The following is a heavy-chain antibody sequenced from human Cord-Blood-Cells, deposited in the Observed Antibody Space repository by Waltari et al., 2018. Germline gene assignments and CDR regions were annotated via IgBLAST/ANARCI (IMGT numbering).Heavy chain of an antibody. CDR2: INPNSGDT. J-gene: IGHJ3*02. D-gene: IGHD2-2*02. Sequence: QVQLVQSGAEVKKPGASVKVSCKASGYTFTGYYMHWVRQAPGQGLEWMGWINPNSGDTNYAQRLPGGVTMTRDTSISTAYMELSRLRSDDTAVYYCATVSPVVPAAIDAFDIWGQGTMVTVSS. CDR3: ATVSPVVPAAIDAFDI. CDR1: GYTFTGYY. V-gene: IGHV1-2*02.